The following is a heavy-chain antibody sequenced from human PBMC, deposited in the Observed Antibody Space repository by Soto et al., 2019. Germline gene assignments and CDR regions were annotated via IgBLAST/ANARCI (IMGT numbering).Heavy chain of an antibody. CDR3: ARVLGIAVVKSKYMDV. Sequence: EVQLVESGGGLVKPGGSLRLSCTASGFTFSSYGMNWVRQAPGKGLEWVSFISSRGSDISHGDSLKGRFTNSRYNARNSLFLQMDSLRAEHTAGYCCARVLGIAVVKSKYMDVWGKGTTVSVSS. D-gene: IGHD2-2*03. J-gene: IGHJ6*03. CDR1: GFTFSSYG. CDR2: ISSRGSDI. V-gene: IGHV3-21*01.